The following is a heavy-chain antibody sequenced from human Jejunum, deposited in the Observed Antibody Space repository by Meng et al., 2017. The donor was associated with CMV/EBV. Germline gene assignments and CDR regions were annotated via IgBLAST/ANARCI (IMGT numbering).Heavy chain of an antibody. Sequence: KISCKASGYNFTNFAIHWVRQAPGQRLEWMGWIYTDSGSTKFSQKFQGRVSFTRDTPATTAYMELTSLRSEDTAVYYCARGVISYHDSWGQGTLVTVSS. CDR3: ARGVISYHDS. CDR1: GYNFTNFA. CDR2: IYTDSGST. V-gene: IGHV1-3*04. J-gene: IGHJ5*02. D-gene: IGHD3-16*01.